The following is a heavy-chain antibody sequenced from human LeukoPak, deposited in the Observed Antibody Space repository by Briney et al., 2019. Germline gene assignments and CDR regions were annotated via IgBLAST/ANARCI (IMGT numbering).Heavy chain of an antibody. J-gene: IGHJ3*02. CDR3: ARGKTHLSAFDI. CDR2: INWNGGST. CDR1: GFTFDDYG. Sequence: GGSLRLSCAASGFTFDDYGMSWVRQAPGKGLEWVSGINWNGGSTGYADSVKGRLTISRDNAKNSLYLQMNSLRAEDTAVYYCARGKTHLSAFDIWGQGTMVTVSS. V-gene: IGHV3-20*04.